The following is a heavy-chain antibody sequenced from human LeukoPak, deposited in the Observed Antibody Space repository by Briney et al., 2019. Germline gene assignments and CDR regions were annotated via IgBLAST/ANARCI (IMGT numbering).Heavy chain of an antibody. CDR1: RFTFSSYG. V-gene: IGHV4-39*07. Sequence: PGGSLRLSCAASRFTFSSYGMSWVRQAPGKGLEWIGSIYYSGSTYYNPSLKSRVTISVDTSKNQFSLKLSSVTAADTAVYYCARGGFVVVPAAIGYWFDPWGQGTLVTVSS. CDR2: IYYSGST. CDR3: ARGGFVVVPAAIGYWFDP. J-gene: IGHJ5*02. D-gene: IGHD2-2*02.